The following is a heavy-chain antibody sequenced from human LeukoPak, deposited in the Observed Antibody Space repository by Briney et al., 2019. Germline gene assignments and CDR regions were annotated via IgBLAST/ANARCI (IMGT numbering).Heavy chain of an antibody. Sequence: ASVKVSCKTSGYSFTAFYIHWVRQAPGQGLEWMGWIHPDNGGTNYAQKFQGRATMTRDTSISTAYMELTRLKSDDTAVYYCARESPDIVVVVTAALRRSWFDPWGQGTLVTVSS. J-gene: IGHJ5*02. CDR1: GYSFTAFY. CDR3: ARESPDIVVVVTAALRRSWFDP. D-gene: IGHD2-15*01. V-gene: IGHV1-2*02. CDR2: IHPDNGGT.